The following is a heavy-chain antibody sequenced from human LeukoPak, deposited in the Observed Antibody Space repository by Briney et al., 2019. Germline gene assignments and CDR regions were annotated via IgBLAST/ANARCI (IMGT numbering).Heavy chain of an antibody. CDR3: AKDPPKLDYYMDV. Sequence: SETLSLTCTVSGGSISSGSYYWSWIRQPAGKGLEWIGRIYTSGSTNYNPSLKSRVTISVDTSKNQFSLKLSSVTAAHTAVYYCAKDPPKLDYYMDVWGKGPTVTVS. CDR1: GGSISSGSYY. V-gene: IGHV4-61*02. CDR2: IYTSGST. J-gene: IGHJ6*03. D-gene: IGHD3-10*01.